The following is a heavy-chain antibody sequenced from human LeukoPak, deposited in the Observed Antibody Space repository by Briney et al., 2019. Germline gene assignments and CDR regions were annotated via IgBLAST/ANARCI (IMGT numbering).Heavy chain of an antibody. CDR2: ISGSGGST. J-gene: IGHJ4*02. Sequence: GGSLRLSCAASGFTFSRYEMNWVRQAPGKGLEWVSAISGSGGSTYYADSVKGRFTISRDNSKNTLYLQMNSLRAEDTAVYYCAKDPYSYGYYDYWGQGTLVTVSS. D-gene: IGHD5-18*01. CDR1: GFTFSRYE. CDR3: AKDPYSYGYYDY. V-gene: IGHV3-23*01.